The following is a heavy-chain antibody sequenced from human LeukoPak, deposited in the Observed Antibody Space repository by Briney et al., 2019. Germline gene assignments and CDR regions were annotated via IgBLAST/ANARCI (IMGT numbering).Heavy chain of an antibody. V-gene: IGHV4-31*03. J-gene: IGHJ4*02. CDR2: IYYSGST. CDR1: GGSISSGGYY. Sequence: KSSQTLSLTCTVSGGSISSGGYYWSWIRPHPGKGLEWIGYIYYSGSTYYNPSLKSRVTISVDTSKNQFSLKLSSVTAADTAVYYCARDLVGATIFDYWGQGTLVTVSS. D-gene: IGHD1-26*01. CDR3: ARDLVGATIFDY.